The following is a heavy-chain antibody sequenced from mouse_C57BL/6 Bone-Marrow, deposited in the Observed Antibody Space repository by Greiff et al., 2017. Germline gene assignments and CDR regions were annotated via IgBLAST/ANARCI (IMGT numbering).Heavy chain of an antibody. CDR3: TRTLDSSGYDYYAMDY. V-gene: IGHV1-15*01. CDR1: GYTFTDYE. CDR2: IDPETGGT. Sequence: QVQLQQSGAELVRPGASVTLSCKASGYTFTDYEMHWVKQTPVHGLEWIGAIDPETGGTAYNQKFKGKAILTADKSSSTAYMELRSLTSEDSAVYYCTRTLDSSGYDYYAMDYWGQGTSVTVSS. J-gene: IGHJ4*01. D-gene: IGHD3-2*02.